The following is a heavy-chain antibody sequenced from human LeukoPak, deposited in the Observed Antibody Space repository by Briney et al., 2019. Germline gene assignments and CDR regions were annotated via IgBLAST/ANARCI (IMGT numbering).Heavy chain of an antibody. CDR3: TRGPGIAVAVDY. D-gene: IGHD6-19*01. Sequence: SETLSLTCAVYGGSFSGYYWSWIRQPPGKGLEWIGEINHSGSTNYNPSLKSRVTISVDTSKNQFSLKLSSVTAADTAVYYCTRGPGIAVAVDYWGQGTLVTVS. CDR1: GGSFSGYY. CDR2: INHSGST. J-gene: IGHJ4*02. V-gene: IGHV4-34*01.